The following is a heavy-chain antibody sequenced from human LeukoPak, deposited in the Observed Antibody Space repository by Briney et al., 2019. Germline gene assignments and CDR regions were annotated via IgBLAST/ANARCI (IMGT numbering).Heavy chain of an antibody. D-gene: IGHD6-19*01. Sequence: GGSLRLSCAVSGFTFSSYWMHWVRQAPGKGLVWVSDINTDGSSTSYADSVKGRFTISRDNAKNTLFLQMNSLRAEDTAVYYCARVYGSGWSHFDYWGQGTLVTASS. CDR2: INTDGSST. CDR3: ARVYGSGWSHFDY. CDR1: GFTFSSYW. V-gene: IGHV3-74*01. J-gene: IGHJ4*02.